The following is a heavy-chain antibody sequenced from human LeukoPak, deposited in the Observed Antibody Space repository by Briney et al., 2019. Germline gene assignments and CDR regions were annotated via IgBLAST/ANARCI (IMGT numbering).Heavy chain of an antibody. Sequence: PGGSLRLSCAASGFTFSDYYMSWIRQAPGKGLEWVSYISSSSSYTNYADSVKGRFTISRDNAKNSLYLQMNGLRAEDTAVYYCARASTVTDASDYYYYGMDVWGQGTTVTVSS. CDR1: GFTFSDYY. CDR2: ISSSSSYT. CDR3: ARASTVTDASDYYYYGMDV. V-gene: IGHV3-11*05. D-gene: IGHD4-17*01. J-gene: IGHJ6*02.